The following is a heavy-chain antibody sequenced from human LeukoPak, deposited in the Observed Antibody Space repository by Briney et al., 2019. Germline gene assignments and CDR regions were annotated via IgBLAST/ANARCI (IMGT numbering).Heavy chain of an antibody. D-gene: IGHD6-13*01. Sequence: SETLSLTCTVSGGSISSSSYYWGWIRQPPGKGLEWIGSIYYSGSTYYNPSLKSRVTISVDTSKNQFSLKLSSVTAADTAVYYCARQQLGPHGAFDIWGQGTMVTVSS. J-gene: IGHJ3*02. CDR1: GGSISSSSYY. CDR2: IYYSGST. CDR3: ARQQLGPHGAFDI. V-gene: IGHV4-39*07.